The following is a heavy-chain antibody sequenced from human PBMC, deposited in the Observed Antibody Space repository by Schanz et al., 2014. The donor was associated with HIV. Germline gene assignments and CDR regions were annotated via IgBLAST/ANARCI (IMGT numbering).Heavy chain of an antibody. CDR1: GFTFSSYS. D-gene: IGHD6-13*01. CDR2: IWYDGSNK. CDR3: AREKDLGYSSTLGF. Sequence: QVQLVESGGGVVQPGRSLRLSCAASGFTFSSYSMNWVRQAPGKGLEWVAVIWYDGSNKYYADSVNGRFTTSRDNAKNSMFLQMNSLRGEDTAVYYCAREKDLGYSSTLGFWGQGTLVTVSS. J-gene: IGHJ4*02. V-gene: IGHV3-33*01.